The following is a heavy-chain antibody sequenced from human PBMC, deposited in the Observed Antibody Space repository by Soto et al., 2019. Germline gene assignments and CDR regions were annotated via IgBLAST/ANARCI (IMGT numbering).Heavy chain of an antibody. Sequence: SETLSLTCTVSCGSISSGDYYWSWIRQPPGKGLEWIGYIYYSGSTYYNPSLKSRVTISVDTSKNQFSLKLSSVTAADTAVYYCAREYQRSGYYAEGMDVWGQGTTVTVSS. D-gene: IGHD3-3*01. CDR3: AREYQRSGYYAEGMDV. J-gene: IGHJ6*02. CDR1: CGSISSGDYY. CDR2: IYYSGST. V-gene: IGHV4-30-4*01.